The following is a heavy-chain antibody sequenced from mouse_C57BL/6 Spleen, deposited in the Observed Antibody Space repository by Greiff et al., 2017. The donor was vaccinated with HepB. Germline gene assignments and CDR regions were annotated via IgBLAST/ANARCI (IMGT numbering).Heavy chain of an antibody. Sequence: EVKLMESGPGMVKPSQSLSLTCTVTGYSITSGYDWHWIRHFPGNTLEWMGYISYSGSTNYNPSLKSRISITHDTSKNHFFLKLNSVTTEDTATYYCARAKLTYYYAMDYWGQGTSVTVSS. D-gene: IGHD1-1*01. CDR1: GYSITSGYD. CDR2: ISYSGST. V-gene: IGHV3-1*01. J-gene: IGHJ4*01. CDR3: ARAKLTYYYAMDY.